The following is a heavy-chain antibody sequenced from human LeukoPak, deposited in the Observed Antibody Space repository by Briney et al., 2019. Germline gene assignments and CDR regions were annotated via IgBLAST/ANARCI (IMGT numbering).Heavy chain of an antibody. J-gene: IGHJ6*02. CDR1: GGTFSSYA. CDR3: ARDEPTRIAAAGTGGGTYYYYYYGMDV. D-gene: IGHD6-13*01. CDR2: IIPIFGTA. V-gene: IGHV1-69*01. Sequence: GSSVKVSCKASGGTFSSYAISWVRQAPGQGLEWMGGIIPIFGTANYAQKFQGRVTITADESTSTAYMELSSLRSEDTAVYYCARDEPTRIAAAGTGGGTYYYYYYGMDVWGQGTTVTVSS.